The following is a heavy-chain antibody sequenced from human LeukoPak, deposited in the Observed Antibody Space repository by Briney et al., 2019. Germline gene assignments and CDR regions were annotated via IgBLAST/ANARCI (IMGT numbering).Heavy chain of an antibody. J-gene: IGHJ5*02. CDR2: MNPNSGNT. Sequence: GASVKVSCKASGYTFTSYDINWVRQATGQGLEWMGWMNPNSGNTGYAQKFQGRVTMTRNTSISTAYMELSSLRSEDTAVYYCARGNLWFGELLPINSLGNWFDPWGQGTLVTVSS. D-gene: IGHD3-10*01. CDR1: GYTFTSYD. CDR3: ARGNLWFGELLPINSLGNWFDP. V-gene: IGHV1-8*01.